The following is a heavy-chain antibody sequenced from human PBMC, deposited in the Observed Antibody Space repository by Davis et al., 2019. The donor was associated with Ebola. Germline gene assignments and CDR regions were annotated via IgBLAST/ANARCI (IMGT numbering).Heavy chain of an antibody. CDR1: GFTFSSYW. D-gene: IGHD3-16*02. V-gene: IGHV3-74*01. J-gene: IGHJ4*02. Sequence: GESLNISCAASGFTFSSYWMHWVRQAPGKGLVWVSRINSDGSSTSYADSVKGRFTISRDDSKNTAYLQMNSLKTEDTAVYYCTTDAEYYDYVWGSYRPKYFDYWGQGTLVTVSS. CDR3: TTDAEYYDYVWGSYRPKYFDY. CDR2: INSDGSST.